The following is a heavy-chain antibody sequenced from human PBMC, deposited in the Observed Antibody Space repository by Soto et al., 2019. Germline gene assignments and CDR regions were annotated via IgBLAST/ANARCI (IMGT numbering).Heavy chain of an antibody. Sequence: EVQLVESGGGLVQPGRSLRLSCTASGFTFGDYAMSWFRQAPGKGLEWVGFIRSKAYGGTTEYAASVKGRFTISRDDSNIIAYLKMNRIKTENAAVYYCSKEAIFGFSKYYYYMDVWGKGTTVTVSS. CDR2: IRSKAYGGTT. CDR1: GFTFGDYA. D-gene: IGHD3-3*01. J-gene: IGHJ6*03. CDR3: SKEAIFGFSKYYYYMDV. V-gene: IGHV3-49*03.